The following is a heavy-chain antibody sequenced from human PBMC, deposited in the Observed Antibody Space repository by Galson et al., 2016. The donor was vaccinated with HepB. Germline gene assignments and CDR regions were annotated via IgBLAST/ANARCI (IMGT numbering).Heavy chain of an antibody. J-gene: IGHJ4*02. CDR2: IISDGSNT. CDR1: GFTFRNYA. D-gene: IGHD3-10*01. V-gene: IGHV3-64D*06. CDR3: VKDITMVVIITPTD. Sequence: SLRLSCAASGFTFRNYAMYWVCQAPGKGLEYVAGIISDGSNTYYTDSVRGRFTISRDNSKSTLYLQMSSLRTEDTAVYYCVKDITMVVIITPTDWGQGTLVTVSS.